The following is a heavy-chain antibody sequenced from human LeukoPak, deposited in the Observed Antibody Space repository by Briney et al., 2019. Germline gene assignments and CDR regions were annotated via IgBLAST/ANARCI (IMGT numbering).Heavy chain of an antibody. J-gene: IGHJ3*02. V-gene: IGHV3-74*01. CDR1: GFTFNSYW. CDR3: ARAEASGAFDI. Sequence: GSLRLSCAASGFTFNSYWMHWVRQAPGKGLVWVSRINSDGSRTNYADSVKGRFTISRDNAKNTLFVQMNSLRAEDTAVYYCARAEASGAFDIWGQGTMVTVSS. CDR2: INSDGSRT.